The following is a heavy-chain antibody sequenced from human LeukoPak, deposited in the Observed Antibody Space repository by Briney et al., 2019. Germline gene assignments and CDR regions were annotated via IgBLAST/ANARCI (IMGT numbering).Heavy chain of an antibody. Sequence: PGESLSLSCAASGFTFSSYAMSWVRQAPGKGLEWVSGTSGGSSSYADSVKGRFTISRDNPRNTLYMQMNSLRAEDTALYYCAIMHPYYDGSGYRVQWGQGTLVTVSS. D-gene: IGHD3-22*01. CDR1: GFTFSSYA. V-gene: IGHV3-23*01. CDR3: AIMHPYYDGSGYRVQ. J-gene: IGHJ4*02. CDR2: TSGGSS.